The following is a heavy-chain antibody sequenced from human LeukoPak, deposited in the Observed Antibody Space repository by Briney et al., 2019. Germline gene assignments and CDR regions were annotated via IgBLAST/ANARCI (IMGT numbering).Heavy chain of an antibody. CDR1: GGSISSYY. CDR3: AQIIAARPAGTNWFDP. V-gene: IGHV4-59*12. Sequence: PSETLSLTCTVSGGSISSYYWSWIRQPPGKGLEWIGYIYYSGSTNYNPSLKSRVTISVDTSKNQFSLKLSSVTAADTAVYYCAQIIAARPAGTNWFDPWGQGTLVTVSS. J-gene: IGHJ5*01. CDR2: IYYSGST. D-gene: IGHD6-6*01.